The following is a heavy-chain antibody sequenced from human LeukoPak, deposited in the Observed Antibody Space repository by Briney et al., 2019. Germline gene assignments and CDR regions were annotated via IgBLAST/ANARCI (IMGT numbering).Heavy chain of an antibody. Sequence: GGSLRLSCAASGFTFSSYSMNWVRQAPGKGLEWVSYISSSSTIYYADSVKGRFTISRDNAKNSLYLQMNSLRAEDTAVYYCARDKLSGFLGEAHIWGQGTMVTVSS. J-gene: IGHJ3*02. CDR2: ISSSSTI. V-gene: IGHV3-48*01. D-gene: IGHD3-3*01. CDR1: GFTFSSYS. CDR3: ARDKLSGFLGEAHI.